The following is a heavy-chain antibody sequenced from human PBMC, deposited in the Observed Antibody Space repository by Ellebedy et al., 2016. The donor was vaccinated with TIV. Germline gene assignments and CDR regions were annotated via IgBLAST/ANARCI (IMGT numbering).Heavy chain of an antibody. CDR2: ISAYNGNT. Sequence: AASVKVSCKASGYTFTSYGISWVRQAPGQGLAWMGWISAYNGNTNYAQKLQGRVTMTTDTSTSTAYMELRSLRSDDTAVYYCAREPYDILAGYRRTSFDYWGQGTLVTVSS. J-gene: IGHJ4*02. D-gene: IGHD3-9*01. CDR1: GYTFTSYG. V-gene: IGHV1-18*04. CDR3: AREPYDILAGYRRTSFDY.